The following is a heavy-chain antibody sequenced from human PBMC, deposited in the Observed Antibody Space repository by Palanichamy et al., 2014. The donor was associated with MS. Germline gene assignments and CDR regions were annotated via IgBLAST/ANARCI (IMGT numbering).Heavy chain of an antibody. D-gene: IGHD1-1*01. V-gene: IGHV3-9*01. CDR3: AKAALRTGTTGDDAFDI. CDR2: ISWNSDTT. J-gene: IGHJ3*02. CDR1: GFTFDAYA. Sequence: EVQLVESGGGLVQPGRSLRLSCAASGFTFDAYAVHWVRQAPGKGLEWVSGISWNSDTTSYADSVKGRFTISRDNAKNSLYVQMSSLRGEDTALYYCAKAALRTGTTGDDAFDIWGQGTMVTVSS.